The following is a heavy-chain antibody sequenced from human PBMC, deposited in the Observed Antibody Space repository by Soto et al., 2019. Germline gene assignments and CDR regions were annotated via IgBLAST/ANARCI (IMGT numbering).Heavy chain of an antibody. CDR1: GDSISSNY. Sequence: SETLSLTCTVSGDSISSNYWSWIRQPPGKGLEWIGYIYYSGNPTYNPSFKSRVTMSVDRSKNQFSLRLSSLTAADTAVYYCAKNSLLFENDYYGMAFWGQGTTVTVSS. J-gene: IGHJ6*02. CDR2: IYYSGNP. D-gene: IGHD3-16*01. V-gene: IGHV4-59*08. CDR3: AKNSLLFENDYYGMAF.